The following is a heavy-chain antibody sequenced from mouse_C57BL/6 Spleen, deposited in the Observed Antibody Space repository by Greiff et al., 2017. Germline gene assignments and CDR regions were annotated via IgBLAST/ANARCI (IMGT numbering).Heavy chain of an antibody. CDR1: GYTFTDYE. CDR2: IDPETGGT. J-gene: IGHJ2*01. Sequence: QVQLKQSGAELVRPGASVTLSCKASGYTFTDYEMHWVKQTPVHGLEWIGAIDPETGGTAYNQKFKGKAILTADKSSSTAYIELRSLTSEDSAVYYCTRAYYGNYFDYWGQGTTLTVSS. V-gene: IGHV1-15*01. CDR3: TRAYYGNYFDY. D-gene: IGHD2-10*01.